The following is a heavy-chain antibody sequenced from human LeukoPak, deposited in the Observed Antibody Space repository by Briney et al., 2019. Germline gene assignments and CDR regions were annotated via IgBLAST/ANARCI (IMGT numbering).Heavy chain of an antibody. CDR2: ISSSSSYI. J-gene: IGHJ4*02. Sequence: GGSLRLSCAACGFTFSSYSMNWVRQAPGKGLEWVSSISSSSSYIYYADSVKGRFTISRDNAKNSLYLQMNSLRAEDTAVYYCARDQGGSSSFNYWGQGTLVTVSS. D-gene: IGHD2-15*01. CDR1: GFTFSSYS. CDR3: ARDQGGSSSFNY. V-gene: IGHV3-21*01.